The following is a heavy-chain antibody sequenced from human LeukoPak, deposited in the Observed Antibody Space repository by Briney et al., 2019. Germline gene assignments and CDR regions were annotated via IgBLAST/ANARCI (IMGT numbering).Heavy chain of an antibody. Sequence: PGGSLRLSCVASGFSFGNHGMHWVRQAPGKGLEWVSVIASDGGAKFYADSVKGRFTLSRDNPKNMFFLQMNLLTVEDTAIYYCAREATWGQWYFDHWGQGTPVTVSS. J-gene: IGHJ4*02. D-gene: IGHD6-19*01. CDR1: GFSFGNHG. CDR3: AREATWGQWYFDH. CDR2: IASDGGAK. V-gene: IGHV3-30*03.